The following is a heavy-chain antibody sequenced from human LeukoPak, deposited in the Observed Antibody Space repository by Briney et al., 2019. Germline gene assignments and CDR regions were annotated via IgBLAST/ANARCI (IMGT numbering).Heavy chain of an antibody. Sequence: SVNVSCKASGGTFSSYAISWVRQAPGQGLEWMGGIIPIFGTANYAQKFQGRVTITADKSTSTAYMELSSLRSEDTAVYYCARAGIAAAGPYFDYWGQGTLVTVSS. CDR1: GGTFSSYA. CDR2: IIPIFGTA. D-gene: IGHD6-13*01. V-gene: IGHV1-69*06. J-gene: IGHJ4*02. CDR3: ARAGIAAAGPYFDY.